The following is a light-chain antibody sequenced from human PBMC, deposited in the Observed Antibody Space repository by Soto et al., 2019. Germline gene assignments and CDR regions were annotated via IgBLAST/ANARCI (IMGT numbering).Light chain of an antibody. V-gene: IGLV2-14*03. CDR3: SSYTADMTYV. Sequence: SVLAQPASVSGSPGQSITIYCIGTGSDIGGYNYVSWYQQHPGKAPTLMIYDVWARPLGVSHRFSGSKSGNTASLTISGLQGDDGADYYCSSYTADMTYVFGTGTKVTVL. J-gene: IGLJ1*01. CDR2: DVW. CDR1: GSDIGGYNY.